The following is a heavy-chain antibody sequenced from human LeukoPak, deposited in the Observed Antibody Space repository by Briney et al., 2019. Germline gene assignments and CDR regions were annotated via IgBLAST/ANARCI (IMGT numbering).Heavy chain of an antibody. J-gene: IGHJ4*02. Sequence: GGSLRLSCAASGFTFSSYGMSWVRQAPGKGLEWVGFIRSKAYGGTTEYAASVKGRFTISRDDSKSIAYLQMNSLKTEDTAVYYCTRVPPTGDLNYWGQGTLVTVSS. CDR1: GFTFSSYG. D-gene: IGHD7-27*01. CDR2: IRSKAYGGTT. V-gene: IGHV3-49*04. CDR3: TRVPPTGDLNY.